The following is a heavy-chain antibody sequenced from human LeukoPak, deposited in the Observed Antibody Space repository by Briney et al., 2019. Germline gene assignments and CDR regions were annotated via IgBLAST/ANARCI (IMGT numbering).Heavy chain of an antibody. CDR3: ARDCGSTGCDY. V-gene: IGHV3-74*01. D-gene: IGHD2-2*01. CDR2: INSDGSIT. CDR1: GFTFSSYW. Sequence: GGSLRLSCAASGFTFSSYWMHWVRQAPGKGLVWVSRINSDGSITTYADSVRGRFTISRDNAKSTLYLQMNSLRAEDTAVYYCARDCGSTGCDYWGQGTLVTVSS. J-gene: IGHJ4*02.